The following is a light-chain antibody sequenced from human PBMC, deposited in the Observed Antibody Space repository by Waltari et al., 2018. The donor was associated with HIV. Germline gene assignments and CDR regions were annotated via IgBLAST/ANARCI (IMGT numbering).Light chain of an antibody. CDR1: KSLNSNY. Sequence: EIELTQSPGTLSLSPGERATLACRASKSLNSNYLAWYQQQPGQTPRLLSYGASSRAIGIPDRFSGSGSGTDFTLTISRLEPGDFAVYYCHQYGSSPRTFGQGTKVDIK. V-gene: IGKV3-20*01. CDR3: HQYGSSPRT. CDR2: GAS. J-gene: IGKJ1*01.